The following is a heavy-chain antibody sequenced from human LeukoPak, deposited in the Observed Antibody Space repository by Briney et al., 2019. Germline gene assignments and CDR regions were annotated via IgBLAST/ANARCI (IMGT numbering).Heavy chain of an antibody. J-gene: IGHJ4*02. CDR3: AKRGVVIRVILVGFHKEAYYFDS. Sequence: GGSLRLSCAVSGITLNGVAWVRQAPGKGLEWVASLSASGGGTSYADSVRGRFTISRDNAKNTLYLQMNSLRAEDTAVYFCAKRGVVIRVILVGFHKEAYYFDSWGQGTLVTVAS. CDR2: LSASGGGT. CDR1: GITLNG. V-gene: IGHV3-23*01. D-gene: IGHD3-22*01.